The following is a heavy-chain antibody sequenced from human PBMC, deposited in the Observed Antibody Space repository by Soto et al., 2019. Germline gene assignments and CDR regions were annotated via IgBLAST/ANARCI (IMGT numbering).Heavy chain of an antibody. Sequence: LSLTCTVSGGSISSGGYYWSWIRHHPGKGLEWIGYIYYSGSTYYNPSLKSRVTISVDTSKNQFSLKLSSVTAADTAVYYCARGLGYCSGGSCPNWFDSWGQGTLVTV. CDR2: IYYSGST. CDR1: GGSISSGGYY. J-gene: IGHJ5*01. V-gene: IGHV4-31*03. CDR3: ARGLGYCSGGSCPNWFDS. D-gene: IGHD2-15*01.